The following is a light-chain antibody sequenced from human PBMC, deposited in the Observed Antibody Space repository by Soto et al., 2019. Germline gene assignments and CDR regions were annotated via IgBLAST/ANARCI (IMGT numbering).Light chain of an antibody. Sequence: EIVLTQSPGTLSLSPGERATLSCRASQSVSSNYLAWYQQKPGQAPRLLIYGASYRATGIADRFSGSGSGTDFTLTISRLELEDFVVYSCQQYGSSSMYTFGQGTKLEIK. CDR1: QSVSSNY. CDR3: QQYGSSSMYT. J-gene: IGKJ2*01. V-gene: IGKV3-20*01. CDR2: GAS.